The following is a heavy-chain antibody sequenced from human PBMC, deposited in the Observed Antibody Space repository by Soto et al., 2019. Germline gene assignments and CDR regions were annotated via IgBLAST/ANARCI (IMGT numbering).Heavy chain of an antibody. Sequence: SENVSLARDVYGGSSSRRNWWNGAPKLPGKGLEWIGEIYHSGSTNYNPSLKSRVTISVDKSKNQFSLKLSSVTAADTAVYYCARASVEAADYYYYYMDVWRKGTTVT. D-gene: IGHD6-25*01. V-gene: IGHV4-4*02. CDR2: IYHSGST. J-gene: IGHJ6*03. CDR1: GGSSSRRNW. CDR3: ARASVEAADYYYYYMDV.